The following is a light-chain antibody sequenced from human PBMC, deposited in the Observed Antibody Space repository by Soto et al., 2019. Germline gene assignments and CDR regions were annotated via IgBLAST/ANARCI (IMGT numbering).Light chain of an antibody. CDR1: SGWVGSFSL. CDR3: CLYVGATTYV. J-gene: IGLJ1*01. CDR2: EGH. Sequence: QSVLTQPAAVSGSAGQSIAISCAGNSGWVGSFSLVSWYQQHPGKAPKVMSSEGHRRPSGVPDRFSGSTSVNTDSLTISGLQADDEAEYYCCLYVGATTYVFGTGTKVTVL. V-gene: IGLV2-23*01.